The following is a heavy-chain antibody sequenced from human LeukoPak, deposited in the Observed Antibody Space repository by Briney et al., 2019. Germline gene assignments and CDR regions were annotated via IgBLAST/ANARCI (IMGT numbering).Heavy chain of an antibody. Sequence: GGSLRLSCVASGFTFSTYGMNWVRQAPGKGLEWVSSITTGSSYIKYADSVKGRFTISRDNAKNSLYLQMNSLTAEDTAVYYCARDGLLYSSGWYSDYWGQGTLVTVSS. J-gene: IGHJ4*02. CDR3: ARDGLLYSSGWYSDY. D-gene: IGHD6-19*01. CDR1: GFTFSTYG. CDR2: ITTGSSYI. V-gene: IGHV3-21*01.